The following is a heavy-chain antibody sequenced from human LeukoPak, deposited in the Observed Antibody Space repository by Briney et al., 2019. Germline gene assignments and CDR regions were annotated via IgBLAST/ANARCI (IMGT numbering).Heavy chain of an antibody. CDR3: ASGTYRLGDY. CDR2: ISGSGVDT. CDR1: GFSFSTYA. D-gene: IGHD3-10*01. J-gene: IGHJ4*02. Sequence: GGSQGLSCAASGFSFSTYAMSWVRQAPGKGLEWVSGISGSGVDTHYADSAKGRFRISRDNSKNTLYLQLNSLRAEDTAVYYCASGTYRLGDYWGLGTLVTVSS. V-gene: IGHV3-23*01.